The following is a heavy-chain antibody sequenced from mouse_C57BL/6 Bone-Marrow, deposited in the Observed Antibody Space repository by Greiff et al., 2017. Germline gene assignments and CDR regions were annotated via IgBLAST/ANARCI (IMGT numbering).Heavy chain of an antibody. CDR2: IDPSDSYT. D-gene: IGHD2-3*01. V-gene: IGHV1-69*01. CDR1: GYTFTSYW. Sequence: VQLQQPGAELVMPGASVKLSCKASGYTFTSYWMHWVKQRPGQGLEWIGEIDPSDSYTNYTQKFKGKSTLTVDKSASTAYMQLSSLTSEDSAVYYCARSEGYDGYHRDWFAYWGQGTRVTVSA. J-gene: IGHJ3*01. CDR3: ARSEGYDGYHRDWFAY.